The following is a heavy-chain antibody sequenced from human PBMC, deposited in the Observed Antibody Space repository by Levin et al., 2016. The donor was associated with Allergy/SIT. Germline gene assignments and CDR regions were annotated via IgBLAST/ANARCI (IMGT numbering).Heavy chain of an antibody. Sequence: VRQAPGKGLEWVSAISGSGGSTYYADSVKGRFTISRDNSKNTLYLQMNSLRAEDTAVYYCAKHLRMGYYGSGSYYCPFDYWGQGTLVTVSS. D-gene: IGHD3-10*01. CDR3: AKHLRMGYYGSGSYYCPFDY. J-gene: IGHJ4*02. V-gene: IGHV3-23*01. CDR2: ISGSGGST.